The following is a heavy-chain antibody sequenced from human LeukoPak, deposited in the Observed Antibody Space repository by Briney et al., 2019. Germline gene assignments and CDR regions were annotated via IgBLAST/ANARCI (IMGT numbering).Heavy chain of an antibody. CDR2: IKRDESEI. CDR1: GFTFSSSW. CDR3: AKDLYYDFWSGNLGVYSDY. V-gene: IGHV3-7*03. Sequence: PGGSLRLSCAASGFTFSSSWMSWVRQAPGKGLEYVANIKRDESEIYYVDSVRGRFTISRDNSKNTLYLQMNSLRAEDTAVYYCAKDLYYDFWSGNLGVYSDYWGQGTLVTVSS. J-gene: IGHJ4*02. D-gene: IGHD3-3*01.